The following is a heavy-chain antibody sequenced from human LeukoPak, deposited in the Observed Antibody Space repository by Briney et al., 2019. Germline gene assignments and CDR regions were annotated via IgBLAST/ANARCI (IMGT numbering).Heavy chain of an antibody. D-gene: IGHD1-26*01. CDR2: ISSSSSYI. J-gene: IGHJ4*02. Sequence: PGGSLRLSCAASGFTFSSYSMNWVRQAPGKGLEWVSSISSSSSYIYYADSVKGRFTISRDNAKNSLYLQMNSLRAEDTAVYYCAKDGGGSFGLDYWGQGTLVTVSS. CDR1: GFTFSSYS. CDR3: AKDGGGSFGLDY. V-gene: IGHV3-21*01.